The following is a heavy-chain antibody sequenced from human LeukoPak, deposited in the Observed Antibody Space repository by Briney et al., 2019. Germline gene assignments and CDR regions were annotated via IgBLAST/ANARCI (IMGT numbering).Heavy chain of an antibody. Sequence: PGGSLRLSCAVSGFTFSSYAMSWVRQAPGKGLEWVSAISGSGGSTYYADSVKGRFTISRDNSKNTLYLQMNSLRAEDTAVYYCAKAGLAYSYGSPCFDYWGQGTLVTVSS. J-gene: IGHJ4*02. CDR1: GFTFSSYA. D-gene: IGHD5-18*01. V-gene: IGHV3-23*01. CDR2: ISGSGGST. CDR3: AKAGLAYSYGSPCFDY.